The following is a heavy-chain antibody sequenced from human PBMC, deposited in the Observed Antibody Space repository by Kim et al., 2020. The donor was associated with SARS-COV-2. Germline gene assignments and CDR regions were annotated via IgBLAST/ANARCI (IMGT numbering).Heavy chain of an antibody. CDR2: FDHEDGET. J-gene: IGHJ5*02. CDR3: ATGEGIAVAGTSPPGGWFDP. Sequence: ASVKVSCKVSGYTLTELSMLWVRQAHVKGLEWLGGFDHEDGETIYAQKFQGMVTMTEDTSTDTAYMEMSSLGSEDTAVYYCATGEGIAVAGTSPPGGWFDPWSLGTLVTVSS. V-gene: IGHV1-24*01. CDR1: GYTLTELS. D-gene: IGHD6-19*01.